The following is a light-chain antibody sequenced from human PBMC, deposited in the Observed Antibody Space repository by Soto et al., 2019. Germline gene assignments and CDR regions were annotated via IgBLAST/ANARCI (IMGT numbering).Light chain of an antibody. V-gene: IGKV3-20*01. CDR1: QSVSSYY. Sequence: TQPKGNLSLCPGERVSLSCRASQSVSSYYLAWYQQKPGQDPRLLIYAESSRATGIPDRFSGVGSGTDFNLTISRLEPEECAVDDGQKWGSSTWAFGQATKGEIK. CDR3: QKWGSSTWA. CDR2: AES. J-gene: IGKJ1*01.